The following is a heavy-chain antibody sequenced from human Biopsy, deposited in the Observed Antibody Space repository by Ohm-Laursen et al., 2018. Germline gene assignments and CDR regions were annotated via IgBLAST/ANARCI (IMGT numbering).Heavy chain of an antibody. CDR3: ARVEDCSGDNCPRLAFDL. Sequence: ASVKVSCKGSGYAVNDYFLHWLRQAPGQGPEWMGWISPNSGGTNYAQKFQGRVTMTTDTSTSTVYLELRRLISDDTAVYYCARVEDCSGDNCPRLAFDLWGQGTTVIVSS. CDR1: GYAVNDYF. CDR2: ISPNSGGT. D-gene: IGHD2-15*01. J-gene: IGHJ3*01. V-gene: IGHV1-2*02.